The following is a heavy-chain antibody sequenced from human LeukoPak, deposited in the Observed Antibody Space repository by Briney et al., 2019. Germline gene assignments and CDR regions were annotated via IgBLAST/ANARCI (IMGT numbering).Heavy chain of an antibody. D-gene: IGHD1-26*01. CDR3: ARGGELLDAFDI. V-gene: IGHV3-30*04. J-gene: IGHJ3*02. Sequence: GGSLRLSCAASGFTFSSYAMHWVRQAPGKGLEWVAVISYDGSNKYYADSVKGRFTISRDNSKNTLYLQMNSLRAEDTAVCYCARGGELLDAFDIWGQGTMVTVSS. CDR2: ISYDGSNK. CDR1: GFTFSSYA.